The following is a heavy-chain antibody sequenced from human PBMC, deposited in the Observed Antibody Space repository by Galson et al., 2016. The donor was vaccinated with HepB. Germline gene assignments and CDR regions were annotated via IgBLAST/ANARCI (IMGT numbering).Heavy chain of an antibody. CDR3: AKELYSYGPQAHFDY. D-gene: IGHD5-18*01. J-gene: IGHJ4*02. CDR1: GFIFSVYN. V-gene: IGHV3-48*01. CDR2: ITSSSDTM. Sequence: SLRLSCAASGFIFSVYNMNWARQAPGKGLEWIAWITSSSDTMYYADSVKGRFTISRDNAKNSLYLQMNSLRAEDTAVHYCAKELYSYGPQAHFDYWGQGTLVTVSS.